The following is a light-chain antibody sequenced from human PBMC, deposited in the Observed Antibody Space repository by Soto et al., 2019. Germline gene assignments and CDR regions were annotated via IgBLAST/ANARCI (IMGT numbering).Light chain of an antibody. CDR2: AAS. V-gene: IGKV1-17*01. CDR3: QQYNTYWET. J-gene: IGKJ1*01. CDR1: QGIRND. Sequence: DIQMTQSPSSLSASVGDRVTITCRASQGIRNDLGWYQQKPGKAPKRLIYAASSLQSGVPSRFSGSGSGTEFTLTITSLQSDDSATYYCQQYNTYWETFGQGTKVDIK.